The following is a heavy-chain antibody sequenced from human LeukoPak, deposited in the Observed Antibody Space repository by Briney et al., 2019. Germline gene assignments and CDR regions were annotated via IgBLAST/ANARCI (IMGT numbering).Heavy chain of an antibody. V-gene: IGHV3-21*01. CDR3: AKGPYYDFWSGYHRYYYYMDV. D-gene: IGHD3-3*01. J-gene: IGHJ6*03. CDR1: GFTFSSYA. Sequence: GGSLRLSCAASGFTFSSYAMHWVRQAPGKGLEWVSSISSSSSYIYYADSVKGRFTISRDNAKNSLYLQMNSLRAEDTAVYYCAKGPYYDFWSGYHRYYYYMDVWGKGTTVTVSS. CDR2: ISSSSSYI.